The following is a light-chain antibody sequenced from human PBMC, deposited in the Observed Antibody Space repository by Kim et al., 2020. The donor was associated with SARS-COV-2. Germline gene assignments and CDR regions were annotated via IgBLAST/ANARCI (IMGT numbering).Light chain of an antibody. V-gene: IGLV3-19*01. CDR3: NSRDSNDNVV. Sequence: ALGQTVRITCQGDSLRSYYATWYRQRRGQAPILVIYGKNNRPSGIPDRFSGSSSGKTASLTITGTQAGDEADYYCNSRDSNDNVVFGGGTQLTVL. CDR2: GKN. J-gene: IGLJ2*01. CDR1: SLRSYY.